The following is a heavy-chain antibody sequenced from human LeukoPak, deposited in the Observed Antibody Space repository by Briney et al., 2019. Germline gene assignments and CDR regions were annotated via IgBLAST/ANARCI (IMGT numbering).Heavy chain of an antibody. CDR3: ARLTDIMTTGFDY. J-gene: IGHJ4*02. Sequence: PSETLSLTCTVSGGSISSYYWSWIRQPPGKGLEWIGYIYYSGSTNYNPSLKSRVTISVDTSKNQFSLKLSSVIAADTAVYYCARLTDIMTTGFDYWGQGTLVTVSS. V-gene: IGHV4-59*01. CDR2: IYYSGST. CDR1: GGSISSYY. D-gene: IGHD4-17*01.